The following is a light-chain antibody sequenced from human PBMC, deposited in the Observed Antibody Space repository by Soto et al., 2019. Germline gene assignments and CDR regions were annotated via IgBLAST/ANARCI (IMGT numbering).Light chain of an antibody. J-gene: IGKJ5*01. CDR3: QQYESLPV. CDR1: QDIRTY. V-gene: IGKV1-33*01. Sequence: DIRMTQSPSSLSASVGDTVTVSCQASQDIRTYVNWYQQKPGKAPKVLIYDASILETGVSSRFTGSGSGTHFTFTINSVQPEDVGIYYCQQYESLPVFGQGTRLQIE. CDR2: DAS.